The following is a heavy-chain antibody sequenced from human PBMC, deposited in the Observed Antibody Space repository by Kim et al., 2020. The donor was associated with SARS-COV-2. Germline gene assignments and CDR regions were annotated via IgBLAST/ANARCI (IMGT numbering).Heavy chain of an antibody. CDR2: ISYDGSNK. CDR3: ARSKGGGYYFPMDV. CDR1: GFTFSSYA. J-gene: IGHJ6*03. V-gene: IGHV3-30-3*01. Sequence: GGSLRLSCAASGFTFSSYAMHWVRQAPGKGLEWVAVISYDGSNKYYADSVKGRFTISRDNSKNTLYLQMNSLRAEDTDVYYCARSKGGGYYFPMDVWGKG. D-gene: IGHD3-22*01.